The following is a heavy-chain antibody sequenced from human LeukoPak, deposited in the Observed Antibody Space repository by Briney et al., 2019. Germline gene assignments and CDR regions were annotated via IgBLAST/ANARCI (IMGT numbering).Heavy chain of an antibody. J-gene: IGHJ1*01. D-gene: IGHD3-22*01. CDR1: GFTFSSYA. CDR3: ARAPSEIGGYYPEYFRH. V-gene: IGHV3-74*01. CDR2: IKSDGKT. Sequence: PGGSLRLSCPAAGFTFSSYAMSWVSQAEGKGLVWVSRIKSDGKTNYADSVKGRFTISRDNAKNTASLQMNSLRAEDTGVYYCARAPSEIGGYYPEYFRHWGQGTLVTVSS.